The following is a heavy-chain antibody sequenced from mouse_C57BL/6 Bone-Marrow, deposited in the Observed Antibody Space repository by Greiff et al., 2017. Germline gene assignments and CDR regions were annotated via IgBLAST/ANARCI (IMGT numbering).Heavy chain of an antibody. D-gene: IGHD4-1*01. J-gene: IGHJ4*01. CDR3: ARETGTDYYAMDY. CDR1: GFTFSSYG. CDR2: ISSGGSYT. V-gene: IGHV5-6*01. Sequence: EVQGVESGGDLVKPGGSLKLSCAASGFTFSSYGMSWVRQTPDKRLEWVATISSGGSYTYYPDSVKGRFTISRDNAKNTLYLQMSSLKSEDTAMYYCARETGTDYYAMDYWGQGTSVTVSS.